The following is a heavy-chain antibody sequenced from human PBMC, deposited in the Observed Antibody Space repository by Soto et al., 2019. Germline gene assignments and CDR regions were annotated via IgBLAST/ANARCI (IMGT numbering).Heavy chain of an antibody. CDR3: AKDNDDFWSGYYGTNVMDV. Sequence: GGSLRLSCAASGFTFSSYAMSWVRQAPGKGLEWVSAISGSGGSTYYADSVKGRFTISRDNSKNTLYLQMNSLRAEDTAVYYCAKDNDDFWSGYYGTNVMDVWGQGTTVTVSS. CDR2: ISGSGGST. CDR1: GFTFSSYA. D-gene: IGHD3-3*01. J-gene: IGHJ6*02. V-gene: IGHV3-23*01.